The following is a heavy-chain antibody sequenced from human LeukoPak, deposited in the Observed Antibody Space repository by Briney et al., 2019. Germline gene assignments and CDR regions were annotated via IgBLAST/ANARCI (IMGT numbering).Heavy chain of an antibody. CDR2: IKSKTDGGTT. Sequence: PGGSLRLSCAASGFTFSNAWMSWVRQAPGKGLEWVGRIKSKTDGGTTDYAAPVKGRFTISREDSKNTLYLQMNSLKTEDTAVYYCTTFITMVRGVIITDYWGQGTLVTVSS. D-gene: IGHD3-10*01. CDR1: GFTFSNAW. J-gene: IGHJ4*02. CDR3: TTFITMVRGVIITDY. V-gene: IGHV3-15*01.